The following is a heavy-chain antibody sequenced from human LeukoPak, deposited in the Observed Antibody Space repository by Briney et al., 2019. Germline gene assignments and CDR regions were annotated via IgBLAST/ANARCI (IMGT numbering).Heavy chain of an antibody. CDR3: AKARTPHYPGYYFDY. Sequence: PGGSLRLSCAASGFTFSNYEMSWVRQAPGKGLEWVANIKEDGSEKYYVDSVKGRFTISRDNAKNSLYLQMNSLRAEDMALYYCAKARTPHYPGYYFDYWGQGTLVTVSS. CDR1: GFTFSNYE. D-gene: IGHD1-14*01. V-gene: IGHV3-7*03. J-gene: IGHJ4*02. CDR2: IKEDGSEK.